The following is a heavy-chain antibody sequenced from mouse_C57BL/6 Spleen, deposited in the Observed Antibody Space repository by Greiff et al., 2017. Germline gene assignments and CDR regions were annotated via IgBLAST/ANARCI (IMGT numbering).Heavy chain of an antibody. CDR1: GYTFTSYW. CDR2: IHPNSGST. Sequence: QVQLKQSGAELVKPGASVKLSCKASGYTFTSYWMHWVKQRPGQGLEWIGMIHPNSGSTNYNEKFKSKATLTVDKSSSTAYMQLSSLTSEDSAVXYCARLGYDYFDYWGQGTTLTVSS. V-gene: IGHV1-64*01. CDR3: ARLGYDYFDY. D-gene: IGHD2-14*01. J-gene: IGHJ2*01.